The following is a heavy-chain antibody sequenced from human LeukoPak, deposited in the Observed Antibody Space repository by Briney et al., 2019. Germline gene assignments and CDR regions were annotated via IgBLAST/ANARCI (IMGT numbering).Heavy chain of an antibody. V-gene: IGHV3-53*01. D-gene: IGHD1-26*01. J-gene: IGHJ5*02. CDR1: GFTVHSNY. Sequence: GGSLRLSCAASGFTVHSNYMSWVRQAPGKGLEWVSVIDRSGVTHYADSVKGRFIISRDNSKNTLYLQMNSLRAEDTGVYYCAKDYRAHPLRPNWLDPWGQGTLVTVSS. CDR3: AKDYRAHPLRPNWLDP. CDR2: IDRSGVT.